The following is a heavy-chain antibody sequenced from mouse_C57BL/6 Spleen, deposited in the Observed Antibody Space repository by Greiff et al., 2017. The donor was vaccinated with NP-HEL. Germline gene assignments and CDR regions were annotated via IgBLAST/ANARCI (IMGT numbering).Heavy chain of an antibody. CDR1: GYTFTSYW. CDR2: IYPGSGST. J-gene: IGHJ4*01. CDR3: ARGFFTLAMDY. Sequence: QVHVKQPGAELVKPGASVKMSCKASGYTFTSYWITWVKQRPGQGLEWIGDIYPGSGSTNYNEKFKSKATLTVDTSSSTAYMQLSSLTSEDSAVYYCARGFFTLAMDYWGQGTSVTVSS. V-gene: IGHV1-55*01.